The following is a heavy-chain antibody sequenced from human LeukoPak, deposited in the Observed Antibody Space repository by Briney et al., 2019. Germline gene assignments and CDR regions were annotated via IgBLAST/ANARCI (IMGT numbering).Heavy chain of an antibody. D-gene: IGHD6-19*01. CDR3: ARPAVAGGLYYFDY. V-gene: IGHV3-21*01. J-gene: IGHJ4*02. CDR1: GFTFSSYS. Sequence: GGSLRLSCAASGFTFSSYSMNWVRQAPGKGLEWASSISSSSSYIYYADSVKGRFTISRDNAKNSLYLQMNSLRAEDTAVYYCARPAVAGGLYYFDYWGQGTLVTVSS. CDR2: ISSSSSYI.